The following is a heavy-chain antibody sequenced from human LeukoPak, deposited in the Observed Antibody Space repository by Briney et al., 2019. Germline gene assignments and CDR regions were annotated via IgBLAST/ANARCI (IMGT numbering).Heavy chain of an antibody. CDR2: IYPGDSDT. Sequence: GESLKISCKGSGYSFTSYWIGWVRQMPGEGLEWMGIIYPGDSDTRYSPSFQGQVTISADKSISTAYLQWSSLKASDTAMYYCARSFGHYDFWSGYYSCYFDYWGQGTLVTVSS. J-gene: IGHJ4*02. D-gene: IGHD3-3*01. CDR3: ARSFGHYDFWSGYYSCYFDY. V-gene: IGHV5-51*01. CDR1: GYSFTSYW.